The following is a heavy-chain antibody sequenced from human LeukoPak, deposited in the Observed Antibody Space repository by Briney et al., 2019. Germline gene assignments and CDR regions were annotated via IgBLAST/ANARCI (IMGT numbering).Heavy chain of an antibody. D-gene: IGHD5-12*01. J-gene: IGHJ4*02. Sequence: SETLSLTCTVSGGSISSYYWSWIRQPPGRGLEWIGYIYYSGSTNYNPHIKSRVTISVDTYKNQFSLNLRSATAADTAVYYCASGGGYSGYDFGYWGQGTLVSVSS. CDR3: ASGGGYSGYDFGY. V-gene: IGHV4-59*01. CDR2: IYYSGST. CDR1: GGSISSYY.